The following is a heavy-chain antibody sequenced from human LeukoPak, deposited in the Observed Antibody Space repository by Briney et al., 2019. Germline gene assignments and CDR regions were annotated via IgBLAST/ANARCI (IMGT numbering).Heavy chain of an antibody. D-gene: IGHD3-10*01. CDR2: IRGSVDST. J-gene: IGHJ4*02. CDR3: AKDRLPETYYGSGGNDY. Sequence: LAGGSLRLSCAASGFTFSSYAMSWVRQAPGKGLDWVSGIRGSVDSTYYADSVKGRFTISRDNSKNTLFLQMNSLRAEDTAVYYCAKDRLPETYYGSGGNDYWGQGTLVIVSS. CDR1: GFTFSSYA. V-gene: IGHV3-23*01.